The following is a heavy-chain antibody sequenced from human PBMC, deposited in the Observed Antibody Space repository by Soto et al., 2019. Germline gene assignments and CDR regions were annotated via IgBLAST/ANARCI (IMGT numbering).Heavy chain of an antibody. CDR1: GGTFSSYA. V-gene: IGHV1-69*13. J-gene: IGHJ6*02. CDR3: ARAMVRGLMGGYYYGMDV. Sequence: ASVKVSCKASGGTFSSYAISWVRQAPGQGLEWMGGIIPIFGTANYAQKFQGRVTITADESTSTAYMELSSLRSEDTAVYYCARAMVRGLMGGYYYGMDVWGQGTTVTVSS. D-gene: IGHD3-10*01. CDR2: IIPIFGTA.